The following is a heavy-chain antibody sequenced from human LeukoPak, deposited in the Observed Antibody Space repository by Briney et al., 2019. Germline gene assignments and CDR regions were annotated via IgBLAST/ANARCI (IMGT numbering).Heavy chain of an antibody. CDR2: IDTNTGNP. D-gene: IGHD6-13*01. V-gene: IGHV7-4-1*02. CDR3: ARGSSRFSSWPYY. Sequence: GASVKVSCKASGYTFTNYTLNWVRQAPGQGLEWMGWIDTNTGNPTYAQGFIGRFVFSLDTSVTTAYLQISSLKAEDTAVYYCARGSSRFSSWPYYWGQGTLVTVSS. J-gene: IGHJ4*02. CDR1: GYTFTNYT.